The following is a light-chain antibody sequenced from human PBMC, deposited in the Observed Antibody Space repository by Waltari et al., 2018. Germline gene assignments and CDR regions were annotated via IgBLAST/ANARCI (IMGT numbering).Light chain of an antibody. V-gene: IGLV3-19*01. Sequence: SSELTQDPSVSVASGQTVRITCQEDSLRTYYTSWYQQKPGQAPVLVISANNDRPSGVPDRFSGSTSGNTASLTITGAQAEDEADYHCHAAADNNWFFGGGTKLTVL. J-gene: IGLJ3*02. CDR1: SLRTYY. CDR2: ANN. CDR3: HAAADNNWF.